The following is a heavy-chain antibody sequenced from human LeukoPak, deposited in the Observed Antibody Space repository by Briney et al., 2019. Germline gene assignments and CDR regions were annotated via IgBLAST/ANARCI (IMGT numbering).Heavy chain of an antibody. D-gene: IGHD2-2*01. CDR3: ARDNRYQLPRTGYYYTYYGMDV. Sequence: SETLSLTCTVSGGTISSYYWSWIRQPPGKGLEWIGYIYYSGSANYNPSLKSRVTISVDTSKNQFSLTLSSVTAADTAVYYCARDNRYQLPRTGYYYTYYGMDVWGKGTTVTVSS. CDR1: GGTISSYY. J-gene: IGHJ6*04. V-gene: IGHV4-59*01. CDR2: IYYSGSA.